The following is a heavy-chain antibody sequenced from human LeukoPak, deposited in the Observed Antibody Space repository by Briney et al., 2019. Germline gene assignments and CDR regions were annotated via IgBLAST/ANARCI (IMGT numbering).Heavy chain of an antibody. Sequence: SETLSLTCTVSGGSMSNYYWGWIRQPAEKGLEWIGRLRSTGSTNYNPSLKSRVTMSLDTSKKQFSLKLTSVTAADTAMYSCARSDYGSDASYDAFDLWGQGTVVTISS. CDR1: GGSMSNYY. V-gene: IGHV4-4*07. CDR3: ARSDYGSDASYDAFDL. J-gene: IGHJ3*01. CDR2: LRSTGST. D-gene: IGHD4-17*01.